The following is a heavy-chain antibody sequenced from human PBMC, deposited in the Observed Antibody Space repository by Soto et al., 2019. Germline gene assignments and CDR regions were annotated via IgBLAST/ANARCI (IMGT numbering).Heavy chain of an antibody. Sequence: QVQLVQSGTEVRKPGSSVNVSCQASGDTFDTYTFSWVRQAPGQGLQWMGEIIPMFRTTNYAPRFQGRLTLTADDSTRIVYMELNSLTFGDTAVYYCAGGDGGADAFDLWGQGTMIAVSS. J-gene: IGHJ3*01. CDR1: GDTFDTYT. V-gene: IGHV1-69*12. CDR3: AGGDGGADAFDL. CDR2: IIPMFRTT. D-gene: IGHD3-16*01.